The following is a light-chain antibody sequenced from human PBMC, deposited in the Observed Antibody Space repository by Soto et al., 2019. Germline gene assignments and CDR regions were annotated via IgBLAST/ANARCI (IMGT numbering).Light chain of an antibody. CDR3: AAWDDSLSGHVV. J-gene: IGLJ2*01. Sequence: QAVVTQPPSASGTPGQRVTISCSGSSSNIGSNYVYWYQQFPGTAPKLLIYRNNQRPSGVPDRFSGSKSGTSASLAISGLRSEDEADYYCAAWDDSLSGHVVFGGGTKLTVL. V-gene: IGLV1-47*01. CDR2: RNN. CDR1: SSNIGSNY.